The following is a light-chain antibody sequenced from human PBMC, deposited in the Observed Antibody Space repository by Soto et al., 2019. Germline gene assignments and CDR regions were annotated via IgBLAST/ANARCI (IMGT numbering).Light chain of an antibody. CDR3: CSFASSRTYV. CDR2: EGS. Sequence: QSALTQPASVSGSPGQSITISCTGTSSDVGSSNLVSWYQQHPGKAPKVMIFEGSQRPSGVSHRFSGSKSGNTASLTISGLQAEDEADYYCCSFASSRTYVFGTGTNVTVL. V-gene: IGLV2-23*01. CDR1: SSDVGSSNL. J-gene: IGLJ1*01.